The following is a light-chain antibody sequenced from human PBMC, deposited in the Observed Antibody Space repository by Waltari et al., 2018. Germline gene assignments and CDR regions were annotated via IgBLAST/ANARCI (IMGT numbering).Light chain of an antibody. J-gene: IGKJ1*01. V-gene: IGKV3-20*01. Sequence: EIVLTQSPGTLSLSPGDRATLSCRASQSVSSSYLAWYQQKPGQAPRLLIYGASSRATGIPDRFSGSGSGTDFTLTISRLEPEDFAVYYCQQYGSSPQTFGQGTKVEIK. CDR3: QQYGSSPQT. CDR2: GAS. CDR1: QSVSSSY.